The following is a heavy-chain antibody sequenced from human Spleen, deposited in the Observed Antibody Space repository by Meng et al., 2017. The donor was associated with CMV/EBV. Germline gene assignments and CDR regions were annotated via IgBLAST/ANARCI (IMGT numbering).Heavy chain of an antibody. Sequence: SETLSLTCTVSGGSISSYYWSWIRQPAGKGLEWIGRIYTSGSTSYNPSLRSRVTISVDTSKDQFSLKVSSLTAADTAVYYCASLYIGSYVDEYYFDYWGQGTLVTVSS. J-gene: IGHJ4*02. CDR3: ASLYIGSYVDEYYFDY. CDR2: IYTSGST. CDR1: GGSISSYY. V-gene: IGHV4-4*07. D-gene: IGHD1-26*01.